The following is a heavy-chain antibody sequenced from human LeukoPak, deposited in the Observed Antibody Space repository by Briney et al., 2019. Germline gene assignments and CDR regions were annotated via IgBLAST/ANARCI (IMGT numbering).Heavy chain of an antibody. CDR2: IYYSGST. CDR3: ASGGPIVVVVAARIWFDP. V-gene: IGHV4-39*01. D-gene: IGHD2-15*01. J-gene: IGHJ5*02. Sequence: SETLSLTCAVSGGSISSSSYYWGWIRQPPGKGLEWIGSIYYSGSTYYNPSLKSRVTISVDTSKNQFSLKLSSVTAADTAVYYCASGGPIVVVVAARIWFDPWGQGTLVTVSS. CDR1: GGSISSSSYY.